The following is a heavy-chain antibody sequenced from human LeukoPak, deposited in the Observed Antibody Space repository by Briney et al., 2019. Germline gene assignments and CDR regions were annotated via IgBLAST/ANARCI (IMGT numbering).Heavy chain of an antibody. CDR1: GGTFSSYS. CDR3: TRAALPAAIRSLTSIWYDP. Sequence: ASVKVSCKASGGTFSSYSISWVRQAPGQGLEWMGGIIPIFDTANYAQKFQGRVTITTDESTNTAYMELSSLRSDDTAVYYCTRAALPAAIRSLTSIWYDPWGQGTLVTVSS. D-gene: IGHD2-2*02. CDR2: IIPIFDTA. J-gene: IGHJ5*02. V-gene: IGHV1-69*05.